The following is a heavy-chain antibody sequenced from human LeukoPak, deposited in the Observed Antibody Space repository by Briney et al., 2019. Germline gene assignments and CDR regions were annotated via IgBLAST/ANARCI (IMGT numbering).Heavy chain of an antibody. J-gene: IGHJ6*03. V-gene: IGHV3-7*01. CDR1: GFSFSGYW. Sequence: GGSLRLSCVASGFSFSGYWMSWVRQAPGKGLEWVANIKPDGSDKYYVDSVKGRFFISRDNTKNSVFLQLHGLGAEDTAAYYCARESNRDTIYYYYYYMDVWGKGATVTVS. CDR3: ARESNRDTIYYYYYYMDV. CDR2: IKPDGSDK.